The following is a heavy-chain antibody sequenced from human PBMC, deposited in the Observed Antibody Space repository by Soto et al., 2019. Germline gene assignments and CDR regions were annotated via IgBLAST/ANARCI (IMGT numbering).Heavy chain of an antibody. CDR2: ISSSSSYI. D-gene: IGHD3-9*01. V-gene: IGHV3-21*01. J-gene: IGHJ3*02. Sequence: GGSLRLSCAASGFTFSSYSMNWVRQAPGKGLEWVSSISSSSSYIYYADSVKGRFTISRDNAKNSLYLQMNSLRAEDTAVYYCARDYDILTGSSDAFDIWGQGTMVTVSS. CDR3: ARDYDILTGSSDAFDI. CDR1: GFTFSSYS.